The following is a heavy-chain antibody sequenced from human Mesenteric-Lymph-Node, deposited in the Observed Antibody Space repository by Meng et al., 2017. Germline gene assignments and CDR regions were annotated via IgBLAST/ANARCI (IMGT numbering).Heavy chain of an antibody. V-gene: IGHV1-69*05. Sequence: SVKVSCKASGYTFTGYYMHWVRQAPGQGLEWMGGIIPIFGTANYAQKFQGRVTITTDESTSTAYMELSSLRSEDTAVYYCASLYGSGSYDDYWGQGTLVTVSS. CDR2: IIPIFGTA. D-gene: IGHD3-10*01. CDR3: ASLYGSGSYDDY. CDR1: GYTFTGYY. J-gene: IGHJ4*02.